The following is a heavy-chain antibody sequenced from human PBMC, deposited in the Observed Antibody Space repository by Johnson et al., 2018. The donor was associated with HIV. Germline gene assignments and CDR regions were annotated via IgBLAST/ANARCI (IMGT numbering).Heavy chain of an antibody. V-gene: IGHV3-30*18. D-gene: IGHD4/OR15-4a*01. CDR1: GFTFSSYA. CDR2: ISHDGSNK. Sequence: QVQLVESGGGVVQPGRSLRLSCAASGFTFSSYAMHWVRQAPGKGLEWVAVISHDGSNKYYADSVKGRFTISRDNSKNTVYLQMNSLRVEDTAVYYCAKSPGKDHGGNSGGFDIWGQGTMVTVSS. CDR3: AKSPGKDHGGNSGGFDI. J-gene: IGHJ3*02.